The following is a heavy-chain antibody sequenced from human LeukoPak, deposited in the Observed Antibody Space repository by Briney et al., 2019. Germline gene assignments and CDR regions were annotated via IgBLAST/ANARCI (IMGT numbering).Heavy chain of an antibody. D-gene: IGHD2-21*01. CDR1: GFTFSSYG. J-gene: IGHJ6*02. CDR3: AREGARDYVLEGMDV. V-gene: IGHV3-30*03. Sequence: PGGSLRLSCAASGFTFSSYGMHWVRQAPGKGLEWLSVISYSGVVKFYADSVKGRFTISRDNSKNTLYLQMNNLADEDTAVYYCAREGARDYVLEGMDVWGQGTTVTVSS. CDR2: ISYSGVVK.